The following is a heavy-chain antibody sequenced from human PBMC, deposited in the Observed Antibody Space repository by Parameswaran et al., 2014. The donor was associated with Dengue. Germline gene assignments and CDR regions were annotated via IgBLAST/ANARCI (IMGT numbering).Heavy chain of an antibody. CDR2: INHSGST. CDR3: ARGQRVRGVLKAFDI. V-gene: IGHV4-34*01. D-gene: IGHD3-10*01. J-gene: IGHJ3*02. Sequence: RWIRQPPGKGLEWIGEINHSGSTNYNPSLKSRVTISVDTSKNQFSLKLSSVTAADTAVYYCARGQRVRGVLKAFDIWGQGTMVTVSS.